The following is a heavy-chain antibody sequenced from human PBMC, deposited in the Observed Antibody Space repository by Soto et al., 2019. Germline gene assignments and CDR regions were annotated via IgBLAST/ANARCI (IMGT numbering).Heavy chain of an antibody. CDR3: ARDYPDSSGYYYFDY. Sequence: PSETLSLTCTVSGGSISIYYWSWMRQPPGKGLEWIGYIYYSGSTNYNPSLKSRVTISVDTSKNQFSLKLSSVTAADTAVYYCARDYPDSSGYYYFDYWGQGTLVTVSS. V-gene: IGHV4-59*01. J-gene: IGHJ4*02. CDR2: IYYSGST. CDR1: GGSISIYY. D-gene: IGHD3-22*01.